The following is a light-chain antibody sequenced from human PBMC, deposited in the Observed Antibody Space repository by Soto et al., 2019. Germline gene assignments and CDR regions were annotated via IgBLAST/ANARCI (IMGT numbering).Light chain of an antibody. Sequence: QSALTQPHSASGSPGQSVTISCTGSSSDVGGYNYVSWYQQHPGKAPKLVIYEVRKLPSGVPDRFSGSKSGNTASLTVSGLQAGDEEEYYCSSYTGTNNFGVFGPGTTLTVL. V-gene: IGLV2-8*01. J-gene: IGLJ3*02. CDR2: EVR. CDR3: SSYTGTNNFGV. CDR1: SSDVGGYNY.